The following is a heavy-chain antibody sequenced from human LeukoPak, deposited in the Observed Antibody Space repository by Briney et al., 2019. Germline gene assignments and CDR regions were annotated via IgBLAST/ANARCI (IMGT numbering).Heavy chain of an antibody. V-gene: IGHV4-34*01. CDR2: INHSGST. CDR1: GGSFSGYY. D-gene: IGHD5-18*01. Sequence: PSETLSLTCAVYGGSFSGYYWSWIRQPPGNGLEWIGEINHSGSTNYNPSLKSRVTISVDTSKNQFSLKLSSVAAADTAVYYCARGGSPYRYGVNFDYWGQGTLVTVSS. CDR3: ARGGSPYRYGVNFDY. J-gene: IGHJ4*02.